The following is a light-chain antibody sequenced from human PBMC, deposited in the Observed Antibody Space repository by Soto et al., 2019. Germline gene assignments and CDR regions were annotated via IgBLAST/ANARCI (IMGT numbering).Light chain of an antibody. V-gene: IGLV2-11*01. CDR1: SSDVGGYDF. Sequence: QSALTQPRSVSGSPGQSVTFSCTGTSSDVGGYDFVSWYQQHPGKAPKIMIYDVSKRPSGVPDRFSGSKSANSASLTISGLQAEDEALYYCCSYAGSYNLGVFGGGTKLTVL. CDR2: DVS. CDR3: CSYAGSYNLGV. J-gene: IGLJ3*02.